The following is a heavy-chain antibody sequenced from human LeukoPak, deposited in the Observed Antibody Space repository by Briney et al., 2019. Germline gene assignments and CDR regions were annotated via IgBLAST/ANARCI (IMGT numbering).Heavy chain of an antibody. CDR3: ARDGYSSGLGYYYGMDV. D-gene: IGHD6-19*01. CDR2: IIPILGIA. J-gene: IGHJ6*02. CDR1: GGTFSSYV. Sequence: SVKVSCKASGGTFSSYVISWVRQAPGQGLEWMGRIIPILGIANYAQKFQGRVTITADKSTSTAYMELSSLRSEDTAVYYCARDGYSSGLGYYYGMDVWGQGTTVTVSS. V-gene: IGHV1-69*04.